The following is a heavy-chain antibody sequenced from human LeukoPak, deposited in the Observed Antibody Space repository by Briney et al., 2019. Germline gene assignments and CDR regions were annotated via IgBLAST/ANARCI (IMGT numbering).Heavy chain of an antibody. Sequence: VKVSCKASGGTFSSYAISWVRQAPGQGLEWMGRIIPILGIANYAQKFQGRVTITADKSTSTAYMELSSLRSEDTAVYYCARITPTRIWPRGDWGQGTLVTVSS. CDR1: GGTFSSYA. CDR2: IIPILGIA. V-gene: IGHV1-69*10. J-gene: IGHJ4*02. CDR3: ARITPTRIWPRGD. D-gene: IGHD2-21*01.